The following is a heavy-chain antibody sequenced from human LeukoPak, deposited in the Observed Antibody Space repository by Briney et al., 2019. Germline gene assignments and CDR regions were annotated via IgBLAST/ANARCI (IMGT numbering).Heavy chain of an antibody. CDR3: ARHTMVRGVIIGPVDY. Sequence: PSETLSLTCAVSGYSNSSGYYWGWIRQPPGKGLEWIGSIYHSGSTYYNPSLKSRVTISVDTSKNQFSLKLSSVTAADTAVYYCARHTMVRGVIIGPVDYWGQGTLVTVSS. V-gene: IGHV4-38-2*01. J-gene: IGHJ4*02. CDR2: IYHSGST. CDR1: GYSNSSGYY. D-gene: IGHD3-10*01.